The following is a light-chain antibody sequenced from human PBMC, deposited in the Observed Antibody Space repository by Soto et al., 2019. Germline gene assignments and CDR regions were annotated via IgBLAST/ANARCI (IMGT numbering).Light chain of an antibody. CDR1: QSISTY. Sequence: DIQMTQSPSSLSASVGDRVTITCRASQSISTYLNWYQQRPGKAPKLLIYAASTLQIGVPSGVSGSGSGTDFALTISSLQPDDSATYYCQQTYSIPYTFGQGTKLEIK. J-gene: IGKJ2*01. CDR3: QQTYSIPYT. V-gene: IGKV1-39*01. CDR2: AAS.